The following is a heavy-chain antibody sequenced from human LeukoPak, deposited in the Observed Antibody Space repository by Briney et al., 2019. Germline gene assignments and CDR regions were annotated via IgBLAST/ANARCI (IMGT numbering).Heavy chain of an antibody. CDR1: GDTFSSYA. D-gene: IGHD3-16*02. Sequence: SVKVSCKASGDTFSSYAISWVRQAPGQGLEWMGGIIPIFGTSNYAQNFQGRVTITADESTSTAYLDLSRLTSDDTAMYYCASSFYRQTDAWGQGSLVTVSS. J-gene: IGHJ4*02. CDR2: IIPIFGTS. CDR3: ASSFYRQTDA. V-gene: IGHV1-69*13.